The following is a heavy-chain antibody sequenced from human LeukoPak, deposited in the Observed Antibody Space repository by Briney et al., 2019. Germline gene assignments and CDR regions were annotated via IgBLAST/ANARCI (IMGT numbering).Heavy chain of an antibody. CDR3: ASYSGSYYSDFDY. CDR1: GYTFTGYY. J-gene: IGHJ4*02. Sequence: GASLKVSCKASGYTFTGYYMHWVRQAPGQGLEWMGWIKPNSGGAHYAQKFQGRVTMTRDTSISTAYMELSRLRSDDTAVYYCASYSGSYYSDFDYWGQGTLV. V-gene: IGHV1-2*02. D-gene: IGHD1-26*01. CDR2: IKPNSGGA.